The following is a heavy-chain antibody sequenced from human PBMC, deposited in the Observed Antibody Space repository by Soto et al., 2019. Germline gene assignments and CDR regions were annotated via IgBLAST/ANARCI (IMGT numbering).Heavy chain of an antibody. CDR1: GFIFSSYT. J-gene: IGHJ4*02. D-gene: IGHD5-12*01. V-gene: IGHV3-21*01. CDR3: ARGWLRDPWMY. Sequence: EVQLVESGGGLVKPGGSLRLSCAASGFIFSSYTMNWVRQAPGKGLEWVSSISASSTYISYADSLKGRFTISRDNAYNSLYLQMNSLRAEDTAVSYGARGWLRDPWMYWGQGTLVTVSS. CDR2: ISASSTYI.